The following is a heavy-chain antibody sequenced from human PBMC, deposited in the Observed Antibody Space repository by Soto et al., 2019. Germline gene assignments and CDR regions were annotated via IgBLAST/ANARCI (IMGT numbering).Heavy chain of an antibody. J-gene: IGHJ3*02. Sequence: SVKVSCKASGFTFTSSAVQWVRQARGQRLEWIGWIVVGSGNTNYAQKFQERVTITRDMSTSTAYMELSSLRSEDTAVYYCAATYYYDSSGYYYDAFDIWGQGTTVTVSS. V-gene: IGHV1-58*01. CDR3: AATYYYDSSGYYYDAFDI. CDR1: GFTFTSSA. CDR2: IVVGSGNT. D-gene: IGHD3-22*01.